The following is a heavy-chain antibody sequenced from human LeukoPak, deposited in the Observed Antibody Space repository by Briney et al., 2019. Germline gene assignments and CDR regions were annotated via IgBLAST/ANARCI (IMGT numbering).Heavy chain of an antibody. J-gene: IGHJ4*02. CDR3: ARVVDHDYGDYYLDY. CDR2: ISYDGSNK. CDR1: GFTFSSYG. D-gene: IGHD4-17*01. V-gene: IGHV3-30*03. Sequence: GGSLRLSCAASGFTFSSYGMHWVRQAPGKRLEWVAVISYDGSNKYYADSVKGRFTISRDNSKNTLYLQMNSLRAEDTAVYYCARVVDHDYGDYYLDYWGQGTLVTVSS.